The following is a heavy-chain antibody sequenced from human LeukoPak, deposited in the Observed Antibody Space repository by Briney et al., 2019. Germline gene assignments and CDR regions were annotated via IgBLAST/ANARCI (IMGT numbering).Heavy chain of an antibody. D-gene: IGHD6-13*01. J-gene: IGHJ6*02. V-gene: IGHV3-21*01. CDR2: ISSSSSYI. CDR3: ARQNVEQQLAWLPRSVYYYYYGMDV. CDR1: GFTFSSYS. Sequence: GGSLRLSCAASGFTFSSYSMNWVRQAPGKGLEWVSSISSSSSYIYYADSVKGRFTISRDNAKNSLYLQMNSLRAGDTAVYYCARQNVEQQLAWLPRSVYYYYYGMDVWGQGTTVTVSS.